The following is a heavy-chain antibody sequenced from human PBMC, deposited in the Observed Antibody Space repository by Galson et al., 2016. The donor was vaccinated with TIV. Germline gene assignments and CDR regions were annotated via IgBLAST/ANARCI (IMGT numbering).Heavy chain of an antibody. J-gene: IGHJ6*02. V-gene: IGHV3-66*02. CDR2: ISSGGST. CDR3: ARDRRHCGNECYLYYYYGMDV. CDR1: GLIVSSNY. Sequence: LRLSCAASGLIVSSNYMSWVRQAPGKGLEWVSLISSGGSTSYADSVRGRFTISRDNSSNRVYLQMNSVRPEDTAVYYCARDRRHCGNECYLYYYYGMDVWGQGATVTVSS. D-gene: IGHD2-21*01.